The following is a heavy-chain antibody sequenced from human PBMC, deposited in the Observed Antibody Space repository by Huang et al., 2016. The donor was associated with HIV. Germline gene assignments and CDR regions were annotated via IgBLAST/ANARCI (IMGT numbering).Heavy chain of an antibody. Sequence: QLQLQESGPGKVKPSETLSLTCTVSGDFISSTNYYWGWIRQSPGKGLAWVGSVYQSGSTNYNPSLKSRVTLSVDTSRNQFSLRLNSVTAADTAVYYCASQHIGAAATWFWGRGTQVAVSS. CDR2: VYQSGST. CDR3: ASQHIGAAATWF. CDR1: GDFISSTNYY. V-gene: IGHV4-39*01. D-gene: IGHD6-13*01. J-gene: IGHJ4*02.